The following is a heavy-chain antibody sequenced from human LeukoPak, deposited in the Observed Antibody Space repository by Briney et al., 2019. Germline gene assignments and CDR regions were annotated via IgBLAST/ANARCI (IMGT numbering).Heavy chain of an antibody. CDR3: AKDIYGDFDYFDY. Sequence: PGGSLRLSCAASGFTFSSYGMSWVRQAPGKGLEWVSAISGSGGSTYYADSVKGRFTISRDNSKNTLYLQMNSLRAEDTAVYYCAKDIYGDFDYFDYWGQGTLVTVSS. CDR1: GFTFSSYG. V-gene: IGHV3-23*01. J-gene: IGHJ4*02. D-gene: IGHD4-17*01. CDR2: ISGSGGST.